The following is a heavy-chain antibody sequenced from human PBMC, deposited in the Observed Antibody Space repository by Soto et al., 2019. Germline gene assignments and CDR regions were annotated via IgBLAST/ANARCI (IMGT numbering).Heavy chain of an antibody. V-gene: IGHV5-51*01. CDR1: GYSFPSDW. J-gene: IGHJ6*02. CDR2: IYPADSDT. D-gene: IGHD4-17*01. Sequence: ESLKISCKGSGYSFPSDWIGWVRQMPGKGLEWMGSIYPADSDTRYSPAFQGQVTISADKSIRTAYLQWSSLKASDTAVYYCARETHDYGDYGPMGDYYYGMDVWGQGTTVTVSS. CDR3: ARETHDYGDYGPMGDYYYGMDV.